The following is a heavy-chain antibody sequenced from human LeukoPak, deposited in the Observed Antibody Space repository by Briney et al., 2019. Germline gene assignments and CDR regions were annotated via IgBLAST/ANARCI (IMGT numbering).Heavy chain of an antibody. CDR1: GFTFSSYS. CDR3: ARAVPDDYGDYVGLDY. V-gene: IGHV3-21*01. CDR2: ISSSSSYI. Sequence: PGGSLRLSCAASGFTFSSYSMNWVRQAPGKGLEWVSSISSSSSYIYYADSVKGRFTISRDNAKNSLYLQMNSLRAEDTAVYYCARAVPDDYGDYVGLDYWGQGTLVTVSS. J-gene: IGHJ4*02. D-gene: IGHD4-17*01.